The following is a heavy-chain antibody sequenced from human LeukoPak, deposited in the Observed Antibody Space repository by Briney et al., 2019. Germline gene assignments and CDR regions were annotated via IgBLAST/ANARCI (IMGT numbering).Heavy chain of an antibody. J-gene: IGHJ4*02. CDR3: ATDPYDYVWGVARV. V-gene: IGHV3-30*03. Sequence: GGSLRLSCAASGFTLSSYAMSWVRQAPGKGLEWVAVISYDGSNKYYADSVKGRFTISRDNSKNTLYLQMNSLRAEDTAVYYCATDPYDYVWGVARVWGQGTLVTVSS. CDR1: GFTLSSYA. CDR2: ISYDGSNK. D-gene: IGHD3-16*01.